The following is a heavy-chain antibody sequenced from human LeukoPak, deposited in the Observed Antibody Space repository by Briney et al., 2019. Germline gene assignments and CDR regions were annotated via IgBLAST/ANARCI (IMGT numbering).Heavy chain of an antibody. J-gene: IGHJ3*02. Sequence: PGGSLRLSCAASGFTFSGSAMHWVRQASGKGLEWVGRIRSKANSYATAYAASVKGRFTISRDDSKNTAYLQMNSLKTEDTAVYYCTRHVHYDSSGYYVDAFDIWGQGTMVTVSS. CDR2: IRSKANSYAT. D-gene: IGHD3-22*01. V-gene: IGHV3-73*01. CDR3: TRHVHYDSSGYYVDAFDI. CDR1: GFTFSGSA.